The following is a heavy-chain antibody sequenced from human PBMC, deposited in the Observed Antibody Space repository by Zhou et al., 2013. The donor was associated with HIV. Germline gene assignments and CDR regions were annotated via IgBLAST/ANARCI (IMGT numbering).Heavy chain of an antibody. D-gene: IGHD2-15*01. CDR3: ARGRKGRYCSGGSCYSVFGFDP. CDR1: NYSINSGYY. Sequence: QVQLQESGPGLVKPSETLSLTCAVSNYSINSGYYWGWVRQPPGKGLEWFGSIYHGGSTYYNPSLKSRVTLSVDTSKNQFSLKLSSVTAADTAVYYCARGRKGRYCSGGSCYSVFGFDPWGQGTLVTVSS. J-gene: IGHJ5*02. V-gene: IGHV4-38-2*01. CDR2: IYHGGST.